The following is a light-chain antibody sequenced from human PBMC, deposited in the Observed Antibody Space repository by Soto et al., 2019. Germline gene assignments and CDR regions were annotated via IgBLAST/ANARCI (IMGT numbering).Light chain of an antibody. CDR3: QQYGSSPPT. J-gene: IGKJ1*01. CDR1: QSVSSNY. Sequence: EIVLTQSPGTLSLSPGERATLSCRASQSVSSNYLAWYQRKPGQAPRLLIYGASSRATDIPARFSGSGSGTDFTLTITRLEPEDLAVYFCQQYGSSPPTFGQGTKVEIK. CDR2: GAS. V-gene: IGKV3-20*01.